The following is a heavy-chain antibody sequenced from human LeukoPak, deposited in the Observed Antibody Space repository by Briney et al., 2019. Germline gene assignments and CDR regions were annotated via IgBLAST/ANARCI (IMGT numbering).Heavy chain of an antibody. Sequence: GASXKVSCKASGYTFTSYGISWVRQAHGQGLEWMGWISAYNGNTNYAQKPQGRVTMTTDTSKSTEYMEMRSLRSDDTAVYYCARGDFSRYDFWSGYIDYWGQGTLVTVSS. CDR2: ISAYNGNT. V-gene: IGHV1-18*01. CDR3: ARGDFSRYDFWSGYIDY. D-gene: IGHD3-3*01. J-gene: IGHJ4*02. CDR1: GYTFTSYG.